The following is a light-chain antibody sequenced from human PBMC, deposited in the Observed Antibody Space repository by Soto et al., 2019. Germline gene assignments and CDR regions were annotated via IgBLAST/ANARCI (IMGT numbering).Light chain of an antibody. V-gene: IGKV1-33*01. Sequence: DIQMTQSPSSLSASVGDRVTITCQASQDISKYLNWFQQKPGKAPNLLIYDGSKLETGVPSRFSGSGSGTHFTFTISSLQPEDIATHYCQQYDNLPLTFGGGTKVDIK. J-gene: IGKJ4*01. CDR1: QDISKY. CDR2: DGS. CDR3: QQYDNLPLT.